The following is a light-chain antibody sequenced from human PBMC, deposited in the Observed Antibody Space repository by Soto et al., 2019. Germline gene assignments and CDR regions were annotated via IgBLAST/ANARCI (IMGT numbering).Light chain of an antibody. CDR3: QQSYMPTCT. J-gene: IGKJ5*01. Sequence: AIQRTQSPSSLSASAGDRITITCRASQSISSCLAWYQHKPGKAPKLLIYAASSLQSGVPSRFSASGSGTDFTLTISILQPEDFATYDSQQSYMPTCTFG. CDR1: QSISSC. CDR2: AAS. V-gene: IGKV1-8*01.